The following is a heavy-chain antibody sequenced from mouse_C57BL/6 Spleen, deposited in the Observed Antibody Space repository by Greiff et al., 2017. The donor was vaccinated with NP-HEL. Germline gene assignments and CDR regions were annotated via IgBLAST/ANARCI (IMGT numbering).Heavy chain of an antibody. CDR3: TKAYLGY. CDR1: GFNIKDDY. Sequence: EVQLQESGAELVRPGASVKLSCTASGFNIKDDYMHWVKQRPEQGLEWIGWIDPENGDTEYASKFQGKATITADTSSNTAYLQLSSLTSEDTAVYYCTKAYLGYWGQGTTLTVSS. V-gene: IGHV14-4*01. CDR2: IDPENGDT. J-gene: IGHJ2*01.